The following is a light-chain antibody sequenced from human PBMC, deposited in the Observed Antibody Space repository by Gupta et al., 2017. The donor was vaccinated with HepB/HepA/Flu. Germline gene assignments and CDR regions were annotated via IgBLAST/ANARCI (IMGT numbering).Light chain of an antibody. J-gene: IGKJ1*01. CDR3: QQRSNSWT. V-gene: IGKV3-11*01. Sequence: IVLTQSPVTLSLSPGERATLSCRASQSVSSSLAWYQHKPGQAPRLLIYDASSRATGIPVRFSGSGAGTDFTLTISGLEHGDFAVYYCQQRSNSWTFGQGTXVEIK. CDR2: DAS. CDR1: QSVSSS.